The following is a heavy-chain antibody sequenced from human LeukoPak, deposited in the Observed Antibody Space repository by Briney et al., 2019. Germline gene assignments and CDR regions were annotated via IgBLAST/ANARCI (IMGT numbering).Heavy chain of an antibody. J-gene: IGHJ6*03. Sequence: PGGSLRLSCAASGFTFSYAMSWVRQAPGKGLEWVSAISGSGGSTYYADSVKGRFTISRDNSKNTLYLQMNSLRAEDTAVYYCAKLGGHPLHNYYVGVWGKGTTVAVSS. CDR2: ISGSGGST. CDR3: AKLGGHPLHNYYVGV. CDR1: GFTFSYA. V-gene: IGHV3-23*01. D-gene: IGHD3-16*01.